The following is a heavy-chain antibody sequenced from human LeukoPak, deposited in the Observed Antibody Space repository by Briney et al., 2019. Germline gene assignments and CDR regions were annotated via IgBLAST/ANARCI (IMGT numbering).Heavy chain of an antibody. V-gene: IGHV3-23*01. CDR1: GFTFSSYA. CDR2: ISGSGGST. J-gene: IGHJ4*02. Sequence: PGGSLRLSCAASGFTFSSYAMSWVRQAPGKGLEWVSAISGSGGSTYYADSVKGRFTISRDNSKNTLYLQMNSLRAEDTAVYYCARGCSSTSCYKNWGQGTLVTVSS. D-gene: IGHD2-2*02. CDR3: ARGCSSTSCYKN.